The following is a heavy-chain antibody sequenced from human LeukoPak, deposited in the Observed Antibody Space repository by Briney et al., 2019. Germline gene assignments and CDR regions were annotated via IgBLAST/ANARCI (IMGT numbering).Heavy chain of an antibody. CDR3: ARDRIAAAVLDY. J-gene: IGHJ4*02. D-gene: IGHD6-13*01. CDR1: GYNFITYG. Sequence: GASVKVSCKASGYNFITYGFSWVRQAPGQGLEWMGWINPYHGKTKYAQKFQGRVTMTTDTSTNTAHMELRSLTSDDTAFYFCARDRIAAAVLDYWGQGTLVTVSS. V-gene: IGHV1-18*01. CDR2: INPYHGKT.